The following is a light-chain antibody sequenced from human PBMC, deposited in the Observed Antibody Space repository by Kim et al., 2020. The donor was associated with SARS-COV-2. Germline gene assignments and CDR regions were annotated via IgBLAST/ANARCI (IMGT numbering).Light chain of an antibody. CDR1: ESVSTS. CDR2: AVS. V-gene: IGKV1-39*01. J-gene: IGKJ2*03. CDR3: QQSHGFPYS. Sequence: SSSVGNRVPITCRAWESVSTSVIWYHQQPGKGPKLLIFAVSSLQCGVPSRFSGSGSGTDFTLAISSLLPEDSAIYYCQQSHGFPYSFGQGTKLEI.